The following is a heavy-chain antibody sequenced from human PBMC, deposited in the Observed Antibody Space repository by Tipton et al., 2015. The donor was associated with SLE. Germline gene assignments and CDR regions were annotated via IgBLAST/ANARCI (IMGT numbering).Heavy chain of an antibody. Sequence: SLRLSCAASGFTFSSYSMNWVRQAPGKGLEWVSSISSSSSYIYYADSVKGRFTISRDNAKNSLYLQMNSLRAEDTAVYYCARVGRGVIITGGYSDYWGQGTLVTVSS. J-gene: IGHJ4*02. CDR1: GFTFSSYS. D-gene: IGHD3-10*01. V-gene: IGHV3-21*01. CDR2: ISSSSSYI. CDR3: ARVGRGVIITGGYSDY.